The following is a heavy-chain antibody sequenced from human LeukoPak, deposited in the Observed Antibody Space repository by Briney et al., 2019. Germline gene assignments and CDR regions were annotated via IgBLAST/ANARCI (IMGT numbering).Heavy chain of an antibody. J-gene: IGHJ4*02. CDR2: IYWNDDK. Sequence: SGPTPVKPTQTLTLTCTFSGFSLSTSGVGVGWIRQPPGKALEWLALIYWNDDKRYSPSLKSRLTITKDTSKNQVVLTMTNMDPVDTATYYCAHRLWFGEFDYWGQGTLVTVSS. D-gene: IGHD3-10*01. CDR1: GFSLSTSGVG. V-gene: IGHV2-5*01. CDR3: AHRLWFGEFDY.